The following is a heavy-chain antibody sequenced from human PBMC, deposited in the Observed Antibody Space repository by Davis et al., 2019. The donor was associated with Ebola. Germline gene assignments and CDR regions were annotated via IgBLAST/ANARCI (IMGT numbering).Heavy chain of an antibody. CDR3: LWPSRSSGWRDGY. Sequence: GESLKISCVASGFTFSNYWMTWVRQAPVRGLEWVANIKQDGSEKQYVDSVKGRFTISRDNAKNSLYLEMNSLRGEDTAVYYCLWPSRSSGWRDGYWGQGTLVTVSS. V-gene: IGHV3-7*01. J-gene: IGHJ4*02. CDR2: IKQDGSEK. CDR1: GFTFSNYW. D-gene: IGHD6-19*01.